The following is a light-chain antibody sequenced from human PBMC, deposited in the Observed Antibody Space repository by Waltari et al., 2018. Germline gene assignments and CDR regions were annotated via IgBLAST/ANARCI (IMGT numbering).Light chain of an antibody. V-gene: IGKV1-5*03. J-gene: IGKJ1*01. CDR1: QSISNW. CDR2: KAS. Sequence: DIQMTQPPSTLSASVGDRVTITCRASQSISNWLAWYQQKPGKAPKVLIYKASSLESGVPSRFSGSGFGTEFTLTISSLQPDDFATYYCQQYDSYSRTFGQGTRVEIK. CDR3: QQYDSYSRT.